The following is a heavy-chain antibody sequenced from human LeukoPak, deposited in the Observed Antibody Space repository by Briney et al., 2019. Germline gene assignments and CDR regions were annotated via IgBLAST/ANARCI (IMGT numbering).Heavy chain of an antibody. J-gene: IGHJ4*02. D-gene: IGHD6-13*01. Sequence: GGSLRLSCAASRFTFSNYWMNWVRRAPGKGLEWVANIKQDGSEKYYVDSVKGRFTISRDNAKNSLYLQLNSLRAEDTAVYYCAVSYSGSLDYWGQGTLVTVSS. V-gene: IGHV3-7*02. CDR1: RFTFSNYW. CDR3: AVSYSGSLDY. CDR2: IKQDGSEK.